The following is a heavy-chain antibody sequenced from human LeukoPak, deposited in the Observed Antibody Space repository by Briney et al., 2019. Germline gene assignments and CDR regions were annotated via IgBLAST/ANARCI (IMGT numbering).Heavy chain of an antibody. D-gene: IGHD2-15*01. J-gene: IGHJ4*02. CDR3: TTAPVVAQDFDY. Sequence: GGSLRLSCAASGFTFSNAWMSWVRQAPGKGLEWVGRIKSKTDGGTTDYAEPVKGRFTISRDDSKNTLYLQMNSLKSEDTAVYYCTTAPVVAQDFDYWGQGTLVTVSS. V-gene: IGHV3-15*01. CDR2: IKSKTDGGTT. CDR1: GFTFSNAW.